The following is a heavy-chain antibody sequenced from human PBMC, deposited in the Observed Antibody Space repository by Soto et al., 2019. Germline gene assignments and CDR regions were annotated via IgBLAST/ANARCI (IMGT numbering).Heavy chain of an antibody. Sequence: GGSLRLSCAASGFTFDDYAMHWVRQAPGKGLEWVSGISWSSGTIGYADSVKGRFTISRDNAKKSLYMQMNSLRAEDTAVYYCAAQYYDSLTGYYNPFDYWGQGTQVTVSS. J-gene: IGHJ4*02. CDR3: AAQYYDSLTGYYNPFDY. D-gene: IGHD3-9*01. CDR2: ISWSSGTI. V-gene: IGHV3-9*01. CDR1: GFTFDDYA.